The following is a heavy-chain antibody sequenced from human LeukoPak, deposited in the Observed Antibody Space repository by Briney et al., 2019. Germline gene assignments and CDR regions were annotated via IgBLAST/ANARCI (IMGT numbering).Heavy chain of an antibody. J-gene: IGHJ4*02. CDR3: ARVDDSSGDY. D-gene: IGHD3-22*01. V-gene: IGHV4-61*01. CDR2: IYYSGST. CDR1: GGSISRSSYY. Sequence: SETLSLTCTVSGGSISRSSYYWSWIRQPPGKGLEWIGYIYYSGSTNYNPSLKSRVTISVDTSKNRFSLKLSSVTAADTAVCYCARVDDSSGDYWGQGTLVTVSS.